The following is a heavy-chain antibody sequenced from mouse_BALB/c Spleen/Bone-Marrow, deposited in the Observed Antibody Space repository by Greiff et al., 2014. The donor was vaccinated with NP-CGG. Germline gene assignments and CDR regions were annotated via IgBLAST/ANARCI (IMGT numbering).Heavy chain of an antibody. D-gene: IGHD2-1*01. CDR3: TRSYYGNYFDV. V-gene: IGHV1S81*02. Sequence: QVQLKESGAELVKPGASVKLSCKAPGYTFTSYYMYLVKQRPGQGLEWIGEINPSNGGTNFNEKFKSKATLTVDKSSSTAYMQLSSLTSEDSAVYYCTRSYYGNYFDVWGAGTTVTVSS. CDR2: INPSNGGT. CDR1: GYTFTSYY. J-gene: IGHJ1*01.